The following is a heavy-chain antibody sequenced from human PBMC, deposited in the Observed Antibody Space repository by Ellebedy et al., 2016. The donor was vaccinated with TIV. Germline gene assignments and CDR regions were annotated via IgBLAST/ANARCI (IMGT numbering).Heavy chain of an antibody. Sequence: GESLKISCEASGFAFSNYAMNWVRQAPGKGLEWVSGISGSGDTTYYADSVKGRFTISRDNSENTLYLHMNSLRGEDTAVYYCAKSVKLYYYDSSGFYPYYWGQGTLVTVSS. D-gene: IGHD3-22*01. J-gene: IGHJ4*02. CDR3: AKSVKLYYYDSSGFYPYY. CDR2: ISGSGDTT. V-gene: IGHV3-23*01. CDR1: GFAFSNYA.